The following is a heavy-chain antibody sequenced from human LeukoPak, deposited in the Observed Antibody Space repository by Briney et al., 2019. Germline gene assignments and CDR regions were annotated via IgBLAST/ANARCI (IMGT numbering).Heavy chain of an antibody. CDR1: GGSISSYY. CDR3: ARGGRISAGGIYYFDY. V-gene: IGHV4-59*01. D-gene: IGHD1-14*01. CDR2: IYSSGTT. J-gene: IGHJ4*02. Sequence: SETLSLTCTVSGGSISSYYWNWIRQPPGKGLEWIGCIYSSGTTNNPSLKSRVTISGDKSKNQFSLKLSSVTAADTAVYHCARGGRISAGGIYYFDYWGQGTLVTVSS.